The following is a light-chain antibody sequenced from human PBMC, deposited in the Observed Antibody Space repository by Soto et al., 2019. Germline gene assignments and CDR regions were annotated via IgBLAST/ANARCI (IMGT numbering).Light chain of an antibody. CDR2: EVN. V-gene: IGLV2-8*01. J-gene: IGLJ2*01. CDR1: SSDVGGYNY. Sequence: QSALTQPPSASGSPGQSVAISCTGTSSDVGGYNYVSWYQQHPGKAPKLMIYEVNKRPSGVPDRFSGSKSGNTASLTVSGLQAEDEADYYCSSYTSSGLVVFGGGTKLTVL. CDR3: SSYTSSGLVV.